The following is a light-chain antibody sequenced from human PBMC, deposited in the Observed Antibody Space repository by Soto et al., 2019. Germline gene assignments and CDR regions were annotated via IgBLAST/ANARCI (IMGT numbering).Light chain of an antibody. V-gene: IGKV3-11*01. CDR1: QSFRGL. CDR2: DAY. J-gene: IGKJ5*01. CDR3: QQRRMWPIT. Sequence: EVVLTQSPVTLSLSPGERATLSCRASQSFRGLLAWYQHKPGQAPRLLIDDAYNRATGIPPRFSGSGSGTDFTLTISSLEPEDSAVYYCQQRRMWPITFGQGTRLEIK.